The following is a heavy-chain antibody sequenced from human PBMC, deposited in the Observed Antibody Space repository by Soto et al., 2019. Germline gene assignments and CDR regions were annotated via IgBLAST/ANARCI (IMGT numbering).Heavy chain of an antibody. Sequence: LETLSLTCTVSGGSISSSSYYWGWIRQPPEKGLEWIASISYSGSTYYNPTLKSRLIISVDTSKSQFSLKLSSVTAADTATYYCALLRIAAAGSLDYWGQGTLVTVSS. D-gene: IGHD6-13*01. CDR1: GGSISSSSYY. J-gene: IGHJ4*02. CDR2: ISYSGST. CDR3: ALLRIAAAGSLDY. V-gene: IGHV4-39*07.